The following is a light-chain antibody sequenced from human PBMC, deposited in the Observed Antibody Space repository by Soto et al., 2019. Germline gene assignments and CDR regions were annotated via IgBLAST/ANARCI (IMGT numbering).Light chain of an antibody. V-gene: IGLV1-44*01. Sequence: QSVLTQPPSASGTPRQRVTISCSGASSNIGSNAVNWYQQIPGTAPQLLIYTNNQRPSGVPDRFSGSKSGTSASLAITGLQSEDEADYHCAAWDDSLNALVFGGGTKLTVL. CDR1: SSNIGSNA. J-gene: IGLJ3*02. CDR3: AAWDDSLNALV. CDR2: TNN.